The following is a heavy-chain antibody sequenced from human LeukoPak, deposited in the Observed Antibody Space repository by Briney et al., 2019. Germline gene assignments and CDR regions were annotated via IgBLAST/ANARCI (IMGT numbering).Heavy chain of an antibody. CDR2: IYYGGRT. Sequence: PSETLSLTCTVSGGSISSYYWSWIRQPPGKGLEWIGYIYYGGRTDYNPSLTSRVTISVDPSKDQFSLKLSSVTAADTAVYYCAGVSGSIDYWGQGTLVTVSS. CDR3: AGVSGSIDY. CDR1: GGSISSYY. J-gene: IGHJ4*02. V-gene: IGHV4-59*01. D-gene: IGHD1-26*01.